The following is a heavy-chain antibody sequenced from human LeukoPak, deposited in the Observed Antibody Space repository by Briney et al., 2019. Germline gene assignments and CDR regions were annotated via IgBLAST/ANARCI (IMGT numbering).Heavy chain of an antibody. CDR1: GFSLSDYW. V-gene: IGHV3-7*01. J-gene: IGHJ4*02. CDR2: IKFDGSEI. CDR3: ARERPEIDY. Sequence: GGSLRLSCAASGFSLSDYWMTWVRQAPGKGLECVGNIKFDGSEIYYLDSVKGRFTISRDNAKNSPYLQMNSLRAEDTAVYYCARERPEIDYWGQGTLVTVSS.